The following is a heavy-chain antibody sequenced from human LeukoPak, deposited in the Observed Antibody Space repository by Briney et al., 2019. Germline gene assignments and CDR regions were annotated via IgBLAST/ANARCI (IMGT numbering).Heavy chain of an antibody. J-gene: IGHJ6*03. Sequence: GGSLRLSCAASGFTFSSYWMSWVRQAPGKGLEWMANIKQDGSEKYYVDSVKGRFTISRDNAKNSLYLQMNSLRADDTAVYYCARFAAGGSYYYYMDVWGKGTTVTVSS. CDR2: IKQDGSEK. CDR3: ARFAAGGSYYYYMDV. V-gene: IGHV3-7*01. CDR1: GFTFSSYW. D-gene: IGHD6-25*01.